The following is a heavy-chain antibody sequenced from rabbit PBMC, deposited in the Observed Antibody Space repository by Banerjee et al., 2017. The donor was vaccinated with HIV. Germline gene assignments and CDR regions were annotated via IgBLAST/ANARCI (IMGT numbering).Heavy chain of an antibody. J-gene: IGHJ4*01. V-gene: IGHV1S45*01. CDR1: GFSFSNKYV. CDR2: IVTGSSGTT. CDR3: ARDLAGVIGWNFNL. Sequence: QEQLEESGGDLVKPEGSLTLTCTASGFSFSNKYVMCWVRQAPGKGLEWITCIVTGSSGTTYYASWAKGRFIISKTSSTTVTLQMTSLTAADTATYFCARDLAGVIGWNFNLWGPGTLVTVS. D-gene: IGHD4-1*01.